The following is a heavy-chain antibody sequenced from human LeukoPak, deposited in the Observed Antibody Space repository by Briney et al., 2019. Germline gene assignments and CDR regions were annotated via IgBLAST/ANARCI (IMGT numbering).Heavy chain of an antibody. CDR1: GFTFSNYG. CDR2: IWYDGRVK. Sequence: GRSLRLSSAASGFTFSNYGMHWVRQAPGKGLEWVALIWYDGRVKYYADSVKGRFSISRDNSENTLYLQMNSLRAEDTAIYYCAKDEGEDYQMRGWFDPRGQGTLVTVSS. CDR3: AKDEGEDYQMRGWFDP. V-gene: IGHV3-33*06. D-gene: IGHD3-10*01. J-gene: IGHJ5*02.